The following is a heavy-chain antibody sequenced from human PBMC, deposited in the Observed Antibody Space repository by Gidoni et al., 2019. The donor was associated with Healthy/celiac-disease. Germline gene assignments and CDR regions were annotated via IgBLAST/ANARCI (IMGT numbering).Heavy chain of an antibody. V-gene: IGHV3-33*01. J-gene: IGHJ5*02. CDR1: GFAFSSYG. CDR2: IWYDGSNK. CDR3: ARDPAGYSSSWYGFDFWFDP. D-gene: IGHD6-13*01. Sequence: QVQLVESGGGVVQPARSLRLSCAASGFAFSSYGMHWVRQAPGKGLEWVAFIWYDGSNKYYADSVKGRFTISRDNSKNTLYLQMNSLRAEDTAVYYCARDPAGYSSSWYGFDFWFDPWGQGTLVTVSS.